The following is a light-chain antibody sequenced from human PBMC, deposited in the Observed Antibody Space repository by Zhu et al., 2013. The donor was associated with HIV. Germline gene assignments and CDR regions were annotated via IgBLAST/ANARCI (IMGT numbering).Light chain of an antibody. CDR2: AAS. CDR3: QQYGSPSLT. Sequence: EIVLTQSPGTLSLSPGERATLSCRASQSVSSTYLAWYQQKPGQAPRLLISAASSRASGIPDRFSGSGSGTDFTLTISRLEPEDFAVYYCQQYGSPSLTFGGGTKVEIK. J-gene: IGKJ4*01. CDR1: QSVSSTY. V-gene: IGKV3-20*01.